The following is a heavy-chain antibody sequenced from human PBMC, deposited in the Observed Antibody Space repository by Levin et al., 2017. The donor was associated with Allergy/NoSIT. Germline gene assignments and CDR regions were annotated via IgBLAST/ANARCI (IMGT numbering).Heavy chain of an antibody. Sequence: GGSLRLSCAASGFTFTTYDISWVRQAPGKGLEWVSAIRGSGGKTFYADSVKGRFTISRDNSKNTVFLQMDSLRVDDTAVYYCAAGIGVTGSPTDYWGQGTLVTVSS. CDR2: IRGSGGKT. J-gene: IGHJ4*02. CDR3: AAGIGVTGSPTDY. D-gene: IGHD6-19*01. CDR1: GFTFTTYD. V-gene: IGHV3-23*01.